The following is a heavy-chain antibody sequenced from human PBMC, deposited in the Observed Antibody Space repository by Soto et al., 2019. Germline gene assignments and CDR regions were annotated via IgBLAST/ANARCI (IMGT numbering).Heavy chain of an antibody. CDR2: ISTSSIYI. Sequence: EVQLVESGGGLVKPGGSLRLSCAASGFTFSSYSLNWVRQAPGKGLEWVSSISTSSIYIYYADSVKGRFTISRDDAKNSLYLKMNSLRAEDTAVYYCANHEAADTFSDYYGMNVWGQGTTVTVSS. CDR3: ANHEAADTFSDYYGMNV. V-gene: IGHV3-21*01. D-gene: IGHD6-13*01. CDR1: GFTFSSYS. J-gene: IGHJ6*02.